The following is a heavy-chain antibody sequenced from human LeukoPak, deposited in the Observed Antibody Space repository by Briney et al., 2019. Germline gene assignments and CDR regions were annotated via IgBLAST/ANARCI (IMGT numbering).Heavy chain of an antibody. Sequence: ASVKVSCKASGYTFTSYYMHWVRQAPGQGLEWMGIINTSGGSTSYAQKFQGRVTMTRDTSTSTVYMELSSLRSEDTAVYYCARDLYYGSGSYYNGCDYWGQGTLVTVSS. J-gene: IGHJ4*02. CDR1: GYTFTSYY. CDR3: ARDLYYGSGSYYNGCDY. D-gene: IGHD3-10*01. CDR2: INTSGGST. V-gene: IGHV1-46*01.